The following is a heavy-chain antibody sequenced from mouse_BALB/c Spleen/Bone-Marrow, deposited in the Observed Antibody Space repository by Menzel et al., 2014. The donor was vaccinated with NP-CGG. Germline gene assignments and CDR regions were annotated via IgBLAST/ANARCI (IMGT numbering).Heavy chain of an antibody. J-gene: IGHJ3*01. CDR1: GFAFSSYD. CDR2: ISSGGGST. Sequence: EVMLVESGGGLVKPGGSLKLSCAASGFAFSSYDMSWVRQTPEKRLEWVAYISSGGGSTYYSDTVKGRFTISRDNAKYTLYLQMSSLKSEDTAMYYCARQILRGFAYWGQGTLVTVSA. V-gene: IGHV5-12-1*01. CDR3: ARQILRGFAY. D-gene: IGHD1-1*01.